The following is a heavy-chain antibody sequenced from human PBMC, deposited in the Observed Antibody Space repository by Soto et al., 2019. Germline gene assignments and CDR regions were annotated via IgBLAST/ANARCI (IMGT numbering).Heavy chain of an antibody. CDR1: GGSISSGGYY. CDR3: ARGDRESHNSYDSYNWFDP. CDR2: IYYSGST. J-gene: IGHJ5*02. V-gene: IGHV4-31*03. D-gene: IGHD5-18*01. Sequence: PSETLSLTCTVSGGSISSGGYYWSWIRQHPGKGLEWIGYIYYSGSTYYNPSLKSRVTISVDTSKNQFSLKLSSVTAADTAVYYCARGDRESHNSYDSYNWFDPWGQGTLVTVSS.